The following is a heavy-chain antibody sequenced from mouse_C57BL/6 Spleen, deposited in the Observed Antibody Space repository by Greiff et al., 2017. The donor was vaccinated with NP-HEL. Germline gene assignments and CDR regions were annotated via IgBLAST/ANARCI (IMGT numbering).Heavy chain of an antibody. Sequence: VQLQQSGPELVKPGASVKISCKASGYAFSSSWMNWVKQRPGKGLEWIGRIYPGDGDTNYNGKFKGKATLTAAKSSSTAYMQLSSLTSEDSAVYFCARPYCNFAMDYWGQGTSVTVSS. CDR2: IYPGDGDT. V-gene: IGHV1-82*01. CDR1: GYAFSSSW. CDR3: ARPYCNFAMDY. D-gene: IGHD6-5*01. J-gene: IGHJ4*01.